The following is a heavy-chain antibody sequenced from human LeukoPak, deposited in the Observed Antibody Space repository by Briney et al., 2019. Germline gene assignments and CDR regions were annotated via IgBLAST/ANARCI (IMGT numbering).Heavy chain of an antibody. CDR1: GYTFIGYD. V-gene: IGHV1-8*01. CDR2: MNPNTGNT. Sequence: GASVKVSCKASGYTFIGYDINWVRQATGQGLEWMGWMNPNTGNTGYAQKCRGRVTMTRNTSISTASMELSSLTSEDTALYYCARGAPGSYCSGGSCPYFDYWGQGTLVSVSS. J-gene: IGHJ4*02. D-gene: IGHD2-15*01. CDR3: ARGAPGSYCSGGSCPYFDY.